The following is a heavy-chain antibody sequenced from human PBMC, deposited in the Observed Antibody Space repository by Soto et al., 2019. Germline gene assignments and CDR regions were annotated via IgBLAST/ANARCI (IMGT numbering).Heavy chain of an antibody. Sequence: ASVKVSCKSSGYTLTSYYLHWVRQAPGQGPEWMGIINPSGGITNDAQKFQDRVTMTSDTSTSTVYMELSSLRSEDTAVYYCARGISTTRYYYYYGMDVWGQGTTVTVSS. CDR3: ARGISTTRYYYYYGMDV. V-gene: IGHV1-46*01. D-gene: IGHD2-2*01. CDR2: INPSGGIT. CDR1: GYTLTSYY. J-gene: IGHJ6*02.